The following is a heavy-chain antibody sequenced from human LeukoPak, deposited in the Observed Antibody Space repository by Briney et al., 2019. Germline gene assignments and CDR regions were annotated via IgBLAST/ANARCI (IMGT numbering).Heavy chain of an antibody. Sequence: ASVKVSCKASGGTFSSYAISWVRQAPGQGLEWMGGIIPIFGTANYAQKFQGRVTITTDESTSTAYMELSSLRSEDTAVYYCARDFRGYYYMDVWGKGTTVTVSS. CDR2: IIPIFGTA. D-gene: IGHD3-10*01. V-gene: IGHV1-69*05. J-gene: IGHJ6*03. CDR1: GGTFSSYA. CDR3: ARDFRGYYYMDV.